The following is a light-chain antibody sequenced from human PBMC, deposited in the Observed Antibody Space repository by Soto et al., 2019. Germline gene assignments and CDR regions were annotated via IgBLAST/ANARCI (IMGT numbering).Light chain of an antibody. J-gene: IGLJ3*02. Sequence: QLVLTQSPSASGTPGQRVTISCSGSSSNIGSHTVNWYQHLPGTAPKLLIYDNDQGPSGVPDRFSGSKSGTSASLAISGLQSEDEADYYCATWDDSLNGWVFGGGTKVTVL. CDR2: DND. CDR3: ATWDDSLNGWV. CDR1: SSNIGSHT. V-gene: IGLV1-44*01.